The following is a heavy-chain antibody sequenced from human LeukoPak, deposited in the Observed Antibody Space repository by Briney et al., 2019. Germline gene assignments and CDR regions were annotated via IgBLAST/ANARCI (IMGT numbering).Heavy chain of an antibody. CDR1: GFTFGDYG. J-gene: IGHJ4*02. CDR3: ARGLCSSTSCYYFDY. D-gene: IGHD2-2*01. CDR2: INWNGGST. Sequence: PGGSLRLSCAASGFTFGDYGMSWVRQAPGKGLEWVSGINWNGGSTGYADSVKGRFTISRDNAKNSLYLQMNSLRAEDTALYYCARGLCSSTSCYYFDYWGQGTLVTVSS. V-gene: IGHV3-20*04.